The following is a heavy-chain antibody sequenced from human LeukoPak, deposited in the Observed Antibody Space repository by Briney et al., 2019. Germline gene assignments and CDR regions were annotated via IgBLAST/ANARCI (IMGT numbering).Heavy chain of an antibody. V-gene: IGHV3-21*01. Sequence: GGSLRLSCVASEFTFSSYTMLWVRQAPGKGLEWVSSISRSGGDKYYSDSLKGRFIISRDNAKNSLYLQMDSLRAEDTAVYYCTRDGYGGGSSPPIFDYWGRGTLVTVSS. CDR1: EFTFSSYT. J-gene: IGHJ4*02. CDR2: ISRSGGDK. D-gene: IGHD3-10*01. CDR3: TRDGYGGGSSPPIFDY.